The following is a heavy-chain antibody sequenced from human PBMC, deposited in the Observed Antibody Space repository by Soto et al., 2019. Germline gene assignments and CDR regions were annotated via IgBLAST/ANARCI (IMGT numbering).Heavy chain of an antibody. CDR1: GVTLTNVW. V-gene: IGHV3-15*07. CDR3: SNGYYQYFNS. J-gene: IGHJ4*02. Sequence: PGGSLRLSCAVSGVTLTNVWMNWVRQAPGKGPEWVGRIKSNTDGGTTDYAAPVKGRFTVSRDDSENTLYLQMNSLKTEDTAVYYCSNGYYQYFNSWGQGTLVTVSS. D-gene: IGHD3-22*01. CDR2: IKSNTDGGTT.